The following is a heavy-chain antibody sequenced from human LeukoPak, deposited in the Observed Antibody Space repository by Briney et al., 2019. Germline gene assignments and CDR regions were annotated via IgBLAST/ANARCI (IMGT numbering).Heavy chain of an antibody. J-gene: IGHJ1*01. D-gene: IGHD4-17*01. CDR3: AKRYGDHEEYFQH. CDR2: IRQDGSEK. Sequence: AQCMTLSCPLSAPTSSTYWTSCVRQPHGKGLEWDANIRQDGSEKYYVDSVKGRFTIARDNAKNSLYLQMNSLTDEDTAVCYCAKRYGDHEEYFQHWGQGTLVTVSS. V-gene: IGHV3-7*01. CDR1: APTSSTYW.